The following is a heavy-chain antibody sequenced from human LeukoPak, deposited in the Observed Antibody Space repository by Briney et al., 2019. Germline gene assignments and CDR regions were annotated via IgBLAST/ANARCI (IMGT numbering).Heavy chain of an antibody. Sequence: GGSLRLSCAASGFTFSSYSMNWVRQAPGKGLEWVSSISRSSSSYIYYADSVKGRFTISRDNAKNSLYLQMNSLRAEDTAVYYCARERGMTTVTTAFDYWGQGTLVTVSS. V-gene: IGHV3-21*01. J-gene: IGHJ4*02. CDR2: ISRSSSSYI. D-gene: IGHD4-17*01. CDR1: GFTFSSYS. CDR3: ARERGMTTVTTAFDY.